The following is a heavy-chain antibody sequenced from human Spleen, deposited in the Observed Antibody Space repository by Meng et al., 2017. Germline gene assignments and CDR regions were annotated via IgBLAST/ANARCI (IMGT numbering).Heavy chain of an antibody. J-gene: IGHJ4*02. CDR2: ISHSGST. Sequence: QVQLQKWAAGMLKPSETLSLTCDVYGGSFSGYSWSWIRQPPGKGLEWIGEISHSGSTNYSPSLKNRVTISLDTSKNQFSLKLRSVTAADSAVYYCARGPTTMAHDFDFWGQGTLVTVSS. CDR3: ARGPTTMAHDFDF. CDR1: GGSFSGYS. V-gene: IGHV4-34*01. D-gene: IGHD4-11*01.